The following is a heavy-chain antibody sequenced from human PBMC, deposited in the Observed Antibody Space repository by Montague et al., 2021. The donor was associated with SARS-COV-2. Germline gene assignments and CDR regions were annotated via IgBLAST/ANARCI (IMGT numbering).Heavy chain of an antibody. CDR3: ARSTYYYDSSGSYYFDY. J-gene: IGHJ4*02. V-gene: IGHV3-21*01. D-gene: IGHD3-22*01. Sequence: SLRLSCAASGFTFSSYSMNWVRQAPGKGLEWVSSISSSSSYIYYADSVKGRFTISRDNAKNSLYLQMNSLRAEDTALYYCARSTYYYDSSGSYYFDYWGQGTLVTVSS. CDR1: GFTFSSYS. CDR2: ISSSSSYI.